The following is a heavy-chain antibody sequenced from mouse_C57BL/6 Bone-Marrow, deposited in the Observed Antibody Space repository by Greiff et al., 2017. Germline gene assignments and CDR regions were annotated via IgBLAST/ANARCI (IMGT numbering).Heavy chain of an antibody. CDR2: IDPENGDT. CDR3: TTLYDGY. D-gene: IGHD2-3*01. CDR1: GFNIKDDY. Sequence: EVQLVESGAELVRPGASVTLSCTASGFNIKDDYMHWVKQRPEQGLEWIGWIDPENGDTEYASKFQGKATITADTSSNTAYLQLSSLTSEDTAVYYWTTLYDGYWGQGTTLTVSS. V-gene: IGHV14-4*01. J-gene: IGHJ2*01.